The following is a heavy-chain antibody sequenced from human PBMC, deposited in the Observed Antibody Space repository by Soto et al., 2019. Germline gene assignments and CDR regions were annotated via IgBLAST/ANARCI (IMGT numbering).Heavy chain of an antibody. Sequence: EVQLVESGGGLVQPGGSLKLSCAASGFTFSGSAMHWVRQASGKGLAWVGRIRSKANSYATAYAASVKGRFTISRDDSKNTAYLQVNSLKTEDTSVYYGTRPGFGGELGASWGQGTLVTVCS. CDR3: TRPGFGGELGAS. J-gene: IGHJ5*02. CDR2: IRSKANSYAT. D-gene: IGHD3-16*01. V-gene: IGHV3-73*02. CDR1: GFTFSGSA.